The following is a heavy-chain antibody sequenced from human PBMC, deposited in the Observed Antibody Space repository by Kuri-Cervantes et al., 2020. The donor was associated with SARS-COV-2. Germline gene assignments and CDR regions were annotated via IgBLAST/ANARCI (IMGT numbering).Heavy chain of an antibody. CDR3: ARHRLVTGATGFPRYHSHMDV. Sequence: LRLSCTVSGGSISSGGYYWSWIRQPPGKGLEWIGYINHIGKTYYSPSLQRRLSLSVDRPKNQFSLKLRSVTAADTAVYYCARHRLVTGATGFPRYHSHMDVWGKGTTVTVSS. J-gene: IGHJ6*03. CDR1: GGSISSGGYY. V-gene: IGHV4-30-2*01. D-gene: IGHD1-26*01. CDR2: INHIGKT.